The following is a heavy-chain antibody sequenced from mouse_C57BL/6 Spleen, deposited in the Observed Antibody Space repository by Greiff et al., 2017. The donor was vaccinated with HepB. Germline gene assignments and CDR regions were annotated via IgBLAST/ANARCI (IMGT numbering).Heavy chain of an antibody. CDR3: TTDSSGRNY. V-gene: IGHV14-4*01. CDR1: GFNIKDDY. CDR2: IDPENGDT. J-gene: IGHJ2*01. Sequence: DVKLQESGAELVRPGASVKLSCTASGFNIKDDYMHWVKQRPEQGLEWIGWIDPENGDTEYASKFQGKATITADTSSNTAYLQLSSLTSEDTAVYYCTTDSSGRNYWGQGTTLTVSS. D-gene: IGHD3-2*02.